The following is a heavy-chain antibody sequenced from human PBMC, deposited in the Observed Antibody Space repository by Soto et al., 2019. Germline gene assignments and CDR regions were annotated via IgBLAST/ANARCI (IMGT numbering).Heavy chain of an antibody. D-gene: IGHD2-15*01. CDR1: GGTFSSYA. V-gene: IGHV1-69*13. J-gene: IGHJ5*02. CDR3: ARARYCRGGSCENWFDP. Sequence: SVKVSCKASGGTFSSYAISWVRQAPGQGLEWMGGIIPIFGTANYAQKFQGRVTITADESTSTAYMELSSLRSEDTAVYYCARARYCRGGSCENWFDPWGQGTLVTVSS. CDR2: IIPIFGTA.